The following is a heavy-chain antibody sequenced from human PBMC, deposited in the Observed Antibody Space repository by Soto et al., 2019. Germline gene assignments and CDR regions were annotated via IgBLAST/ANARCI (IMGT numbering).Heavy chain of an antibody. J-gene: IGHJ4*02. CDR3: VRSMTTVTTNDY. CDR2: IYHSGST. CDR1: GGSISSGGYS. Sequence: QLRLQESGSGLVKPSQTLSLTCAVSGGSISSGGYSWSWIRQPPGKGLEWIGYIYHSGSTYYNPSLKSRVTISVDRSKNQFSLKLSSVTAADTAVYYCVRSMTTVTTNDYWGQGSLVTVSS. V-gene: IGHV4-30-2*01. D-gene: IGHD4-17*01.